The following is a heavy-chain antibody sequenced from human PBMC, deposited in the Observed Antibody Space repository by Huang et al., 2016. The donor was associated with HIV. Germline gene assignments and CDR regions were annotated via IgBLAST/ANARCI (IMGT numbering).Heavy chain of an antibody. J-gene: IGHJ4*02. D-gene: IGHD2-15*01. CDR2: SNPSGRST. CDR3: ARSGGSLDY. V-gene: IGHV1-46*01. Sequence: QVQLVQSGAEVKKPGASVKVSCKASGYIFTSYYMHWVRQAPGQGLEWMGRSNPSGRSTTDAQKCQGRVTMTRDTSTSTVEMDLTSLRSEDTAVYYCARSGGSLDYWGQGTLVTVSS. CDR1: GYIFTSYY.